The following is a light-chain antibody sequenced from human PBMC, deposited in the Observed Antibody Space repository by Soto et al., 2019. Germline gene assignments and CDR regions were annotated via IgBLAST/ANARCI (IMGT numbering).Light chain of an antibody. CDR2: EVN. CDR3: VSYTTFSSYV. V-gene: IGLV2-14*01. Sequence: QSALTQPASVSGSPGQSITTSCTGTSSYGGSYNHVSWYQHHPGKAPKLMIYEVNNRPSGVSNRFSGSKSGNTASLTISGLQAEDEAEYYCVSYTTFSSYVFGTGTKVTVL. CDR1: SSYGGSYNH. J-gene: IGLJ1*01.